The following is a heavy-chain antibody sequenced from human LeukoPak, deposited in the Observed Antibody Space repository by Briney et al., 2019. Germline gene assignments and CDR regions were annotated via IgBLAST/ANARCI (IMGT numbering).Heavy chain of an antibody. Sequence: PSETLSLTCAVSGGSISSGGYSWSWIRQPPGKGLEWIGYIYHSGSTYYNPSLMSRVTISVDRSKNQFSLKLSSVTAADTAVYYCAREEGFGNWFDPWGQGTLVTVSS. CDR1: GGSISSGGYS. V-gene: IGHV4-30-2*01. J-gene: IGHJ5*02. CDR3: AREEGFGNWFDP. D-gene: IGHD3-16*01. CDR2: IYHSGST.